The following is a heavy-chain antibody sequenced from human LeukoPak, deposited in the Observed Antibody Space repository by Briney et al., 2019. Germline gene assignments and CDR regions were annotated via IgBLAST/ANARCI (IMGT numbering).Heavy chain of an antibody. Sequence: ASVKVSCKASGYTFTSYGISWVRQAPGQGLEWMGWISAYNGNTNYAQKLQGRVTMTTDTSTSTAYMELRSPRSDDTAVYYCASLFSGYCSSTSCPSDYWGQGTLVTVSS. CDR2: ISAYNGNT. J-gene: IGHJ4*02. V-gene: IGHV1-18*01. CDR1: GYTFTSYG. CDR3: ASLFSGYCSSTSCPSDY. D-gene: IGHD2-2*01.